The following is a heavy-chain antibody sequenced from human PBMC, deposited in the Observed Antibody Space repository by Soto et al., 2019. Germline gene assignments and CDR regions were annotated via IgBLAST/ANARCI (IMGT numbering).Heavy chain of an antibody. Sequence: QVPLVESGGGVVQPGRSLRLSCAASGFTFSSYGMHWVRQAPGKGLEWVAVISYDGSNKYYADSVKGRFTISRDNSKNTLYLQMNSLRAEDTDVYYCAKDRRPNYYYGMDVWGQGTTVTVSS. CDR1: GFTFSSYG. V-gene: IGHV3-30*18. J-gene: IGHJ6*02. CDR2: ISYDGSNK. D-gene: IGHD6-25*01. CDR3: AKDRRPNYYYGMDV.